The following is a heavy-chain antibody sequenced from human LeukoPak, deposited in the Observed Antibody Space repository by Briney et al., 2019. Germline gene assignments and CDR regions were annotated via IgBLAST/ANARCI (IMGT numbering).Heavy chain of an antibody. V-gene: IGHV1-69*13. J-gene: IGHJ4*02. D-gene: IGHD2-21*02. CDR1: GYTFTSYY. CDR2: IIPIFGTA. Sequence: ASVKVSCTASGYTFTSYYMHWVRQAPGQGLEWMGGIIPIFGTANYAQKFQGRVTITADESTSTAYMELSSLRSEDTAVYYCARDRGMTQVSWGQGTLVTVSS. CDR3: ARDRGMTQVS.